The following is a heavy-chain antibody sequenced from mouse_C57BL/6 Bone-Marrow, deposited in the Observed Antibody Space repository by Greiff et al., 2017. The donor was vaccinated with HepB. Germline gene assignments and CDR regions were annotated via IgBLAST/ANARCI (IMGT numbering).Heavy chain of an antibody. Sequence: QVQLKQPGAELVKPGASVKLSCKASGYTFTSYWMHWVKQRPGQGLEWIGMIHPNSGSTNYNEKFKSKATLTVDKSSSTAYMQLSSLTSEDSAVYYCARRGVREGYAMDYWGQGTTLTVSS. V-gene: IGHV1-64*01. D-gene: IGHD2-14*01. CDR3: ARRGVREGYAMDY. CDR2: IHPNSGST. CDR1: GYTFTSYW. J-gene: IGHJ2*01.